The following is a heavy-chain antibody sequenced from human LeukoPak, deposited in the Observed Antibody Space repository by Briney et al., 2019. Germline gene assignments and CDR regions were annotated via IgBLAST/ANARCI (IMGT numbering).Heavy chain of an antibody. D-gene: IGHD2-21*01. V-gene: IGHV4-4*07. CDR3: ARAASGLLLD. Sequence: NPSETLSLTCTVSGGSIRSYYWSWIRQPAGKGLEWIGRIYPSGSTNYDPSLQGRVTMSVDTSKNQFSLKLSSVTAADTAIYYCARAASGLLLDWGQGTLVTVSS. J-gene: IGHJ4*02. CDR2: IYPSGST. CDR1: GGSIRSYY.